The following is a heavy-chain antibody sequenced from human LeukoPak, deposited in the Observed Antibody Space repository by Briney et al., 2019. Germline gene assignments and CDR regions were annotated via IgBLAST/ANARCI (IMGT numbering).Heavy chain of an antibody. CDR1: GFTFSSYA. D-gene: IGHD5-24*01. V-gene: IGHV3-23*01. J-gene: IGHJ4*02. CDR3: AKGGRYTPLLFDY. Sequence: GGSLRLSCAASGFTFSSYAMSWVRQAPGKGREWLSAISGSGGSTYYADSVKGRFTISRDNSKNTLYLQMNSLRAEDTAVYYCAKGGRYTPLLFDYWGQGTLVTVSS. CDR2: ISGSGGST.